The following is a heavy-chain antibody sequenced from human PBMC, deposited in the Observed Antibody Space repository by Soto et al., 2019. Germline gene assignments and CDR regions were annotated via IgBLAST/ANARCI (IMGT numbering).Heavy chain of an antibody. V-gene: IGHV4-4*02. CDR2: IFQSGST. Sequence: SETLSLTGGVSGGTIRSPDWWTWVRQPPGKGLEWIGEIFQSGSTNYTPSLESRVTISVDKSKNQFSLTLTSVTAADTAVYFCARGRGRYSSGWSWFDPWGQGILVTVSP. CDR3: ARGRGRYSSGWSWFDP. D-gene: IGHD6-19*01. J-gene: IGHJ5*02. CDR1: GGTIRSPDW.